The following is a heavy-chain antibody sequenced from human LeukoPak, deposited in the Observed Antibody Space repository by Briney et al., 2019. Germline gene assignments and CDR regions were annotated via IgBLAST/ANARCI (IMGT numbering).Heavy chain of an antibody. CDR3: ARTTVMAGTQCAFDI. CDR2: IYYSGST. V-gene: IGHV4-31*03. D-gene: IGHD6-19*01. J-gene: IGHJ3*02. Sequence: SETLSLTCTVSGGSISSGGYYWSWIRQHPGKGLEWIGYIYYSGSTYYNPSLKSRVTTSVDTSKNQFSLKLSSVTAADTAVYYCARTTVMAGTQCAFDIWGQGTMVTVSS. CDR1: GGSISSGGYY.